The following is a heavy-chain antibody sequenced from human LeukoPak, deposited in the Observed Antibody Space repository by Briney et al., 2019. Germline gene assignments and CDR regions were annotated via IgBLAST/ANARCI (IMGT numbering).Heavy chain of an antibody. J-gene: IGHJ3*02. D-gene: IGHD3-22*01. CDR1: GGSFSGYY. Sequence: SETLSLTCAVYGGSFSGYYWSWNRQPPGKGLEWIGEINHSGSTNYNPSLKSRVTISVDTSKNQFSLKLSSVTAADTAVYYCARELYSSGYHDAFDIWGQGTMVTVSS. V-gene: IGHV4-34*01. CDR3: ARELYSSGYHDAFDI. CDR2: INHSGST.